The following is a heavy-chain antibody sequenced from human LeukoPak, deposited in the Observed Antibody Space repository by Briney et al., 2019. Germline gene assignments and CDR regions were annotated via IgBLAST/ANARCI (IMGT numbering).Heavy chain of an antibody. CDR2: ISYDGSNK. V-gene: IGHV3-30*18. J-gene: IGHJ5*02. Sequence: PGGSLRLSCAASGFTFSSYGMHWVRQAPGKGLEWVAVISYDGSNKYYADSVRGRFTISRDNSKNTLYLQMNSLRAEDTAVYYCAKSRIAVAGTYWFDPWGQGTLVTVSS. CDR3: AKSRIAVAGTYWFDP. CDR1: GFTFSSYG. D-gene: IGHD6-19*01.